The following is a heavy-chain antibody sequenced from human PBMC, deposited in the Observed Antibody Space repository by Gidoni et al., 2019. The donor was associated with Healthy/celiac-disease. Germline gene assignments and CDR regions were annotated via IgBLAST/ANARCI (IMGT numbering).Heavy chain of an antibody. CDR3: ARHGDFWSGYYLGY. J-gene: IGHJ4*02. CDR2: IYYSGST. Sequence: GGSISSYYWSWIRQPPGKGLEWIGYIYYSGSTNYNPSLKSRVTISVDTSKNQFSLKLSSVTAADTALYYCARHGDFWSGYYLGYRGQGTLVTVSS. V-gene: IGHV4-59*08. D-gene: IGHD3-3*01. CDR1: GGSISSYY.